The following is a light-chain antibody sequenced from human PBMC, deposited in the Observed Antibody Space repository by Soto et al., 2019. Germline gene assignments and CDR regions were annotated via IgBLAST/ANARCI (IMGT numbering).Light chain of an antibody. Sequence: EIVLTQSPGTLSLSPDGRATLSCSASQSVRSSYLAWYQQKPGQAPRLLIYGASSRAAGIPDRFSGSGSGTDFTLTISRLEPEDFAVYYCQQYGSSPLTFGGGTKVDIK. J-gene: IGKJ4*01. CDR3: QQYGSSPLT. V-gene: IGKV3-20*01. CDR2: GAS. CDR1: QSVRSSY.